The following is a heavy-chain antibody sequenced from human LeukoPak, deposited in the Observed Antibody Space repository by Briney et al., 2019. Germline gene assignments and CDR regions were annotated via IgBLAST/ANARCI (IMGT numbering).Heavy chain of an antibody. CDR2: IYYSGST. CDR1: VGSISSHY. D-gene: IGHD5-24*01. CDR3: AREVKRWLQSRGYYMDV. J-gene: IGHJ6*03. Sequence: SETLSLTCTVSVGSISSHYWSWIRQPPGKGLEWIGYIYYSGSTNYKPSLKSRVTISVDTSKNQFSLKLSSVTAADTAVYYCAREVKRWLQSRGYYMDVWGKGTTVTVSS. V-gene: IGHV4-59*11.